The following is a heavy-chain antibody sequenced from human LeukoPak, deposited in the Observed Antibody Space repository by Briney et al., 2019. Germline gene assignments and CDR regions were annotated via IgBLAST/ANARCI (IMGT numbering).Heavy chain of an antibody. D-gene: IGHD2-15*01. J-gene: IGHJ6*03. CDR3: ARVSRYCSGGSCYSYYYMDV. V-gene: IGHV3-23*01. CDR1: GFTFSSYG. CDR2: ISGSGGST. Sequence: GGSLRLSCAASGFTFSSYGMSWVRQAPGKGLEWVSAISGSGGSTYYADSVKGRFTISRDNAKNSLYLQMNSLRAEDTAVYYCARVSRYCSGGSCYSYYYMDVWGKGTTVTISS.